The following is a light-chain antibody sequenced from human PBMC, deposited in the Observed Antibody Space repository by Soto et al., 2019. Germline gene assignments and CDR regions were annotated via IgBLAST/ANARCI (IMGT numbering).Light chain of an antibody. CDR2: RAS. J-gene: IGKJ1*01. V-gene: IGKV1-5*03. CDR1: QSIGNL. CDR3: QHYNSYSEA. Sequence: DIQMTQSPPTLSASVGDRVTLTCRASQSIGNLLAWYHQKPGKAPNLLIYRASLLESGVPSRFSGSGSGTEFTLTISSLQPDDFATYYCQHYNSYSEAFGQGTKVDI.